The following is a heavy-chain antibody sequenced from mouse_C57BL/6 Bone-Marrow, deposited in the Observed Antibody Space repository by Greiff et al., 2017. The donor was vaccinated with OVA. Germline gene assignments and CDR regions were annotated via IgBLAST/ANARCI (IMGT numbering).Heavy chain of an antibody. CDR1: GYTFTTYP. CDR3: ARRRGDSSGYVGYYAMDY. J-gene: IGHJ4*01. V-gene: IGHV1-47*01. Sequence: QVQLQQSGAELVKPGASVKMSCKASGYTFTTYPIEWMKQNHGKSLEWIGNFHPYNDDTKYNEKFKGKATLTVEKSSSTVYLELSRLTSDDSAVYYCARRRGDSSGYVGYYAMDYWGQGTSVTVSS. D-gene: IGHD3-2*02. CDR2: FHPYNDDT.